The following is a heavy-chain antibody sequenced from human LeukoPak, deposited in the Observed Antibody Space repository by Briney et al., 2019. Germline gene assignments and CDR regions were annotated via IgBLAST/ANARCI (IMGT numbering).Heavy chain of an antibody. D-gene: IGHD6-13*01. J-gene: IGHJ4*02. Sequence: GGSLRLSCAASGFTFSSYSMHWVRQAPGKGLEWVAVISYDGSNKYYADSVKGRFTISRDNSKNTLYLQMNSLRAEDTAVYYCARDDSSWSDFDYWGQGTLVTVSS. CDR3: ARDDSSWSDFDY. CDR1: GFTFSSYS. V-gene: IGHV3-30*04. CDR2: ISYDGSNK.